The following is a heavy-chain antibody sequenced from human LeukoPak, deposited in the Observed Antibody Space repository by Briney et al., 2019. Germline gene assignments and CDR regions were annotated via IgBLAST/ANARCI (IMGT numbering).Heavy chain of an antibody. V-gene: IGHV3-30*03. CDR3: ARDRVAGYCSSTSCYYGFDY. Sequence: GRSLRLSCVASGLSFSNYGVHWVRQAPGKGLEWVAVISYDGSNKYYADSVKGRFTISRDNSMNTLYLQMNSLRAEDTAVYYCARDRVAGYCSSTSCYYGFDYWGQGTLVTVSS. CDR1: GLSFSNYG. J-gene: IGHJ4*02. D-gene: IGHD2-2*01. CDR2: ISYDGSNK.